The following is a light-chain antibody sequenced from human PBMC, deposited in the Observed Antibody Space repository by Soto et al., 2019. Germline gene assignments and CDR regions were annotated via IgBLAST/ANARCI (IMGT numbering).Light chain of an antibody. Sequence: DIQITHSPSALSASVGDRVTITFRASQSISSWLAWYQQKPGKAPKLLIYDASSLESGVPSRFSGSGSGTEFTLTISSLQPDDFATYYCKQYNSYCTFGQGTKVDIK. CDR1: QSISSW. V-gene: IGKV1-5*01. CDR2: DAS. J-gene: IGKJ1*01. CDR3: KQYNSYCT.